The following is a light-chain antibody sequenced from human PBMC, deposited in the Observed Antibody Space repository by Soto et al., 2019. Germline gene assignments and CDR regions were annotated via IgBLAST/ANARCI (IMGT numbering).Light chain of an antibody. CDR3: QQRNVWPPIT. J-gene: IGKJ5*01. CDR2: DST. V-gene: IGKV3-11*01. Sequence: EIGMTQSPATLSVSPWERATLSCMASRSIHTSLAWYQQKPGQPPRLVVYDSTLRANGVPDRFGGSRSGTEFTLTINNLEPEDFAVYYCQQRNVWPPITFGQGTRLEIK. CDR1: RSIHTS.